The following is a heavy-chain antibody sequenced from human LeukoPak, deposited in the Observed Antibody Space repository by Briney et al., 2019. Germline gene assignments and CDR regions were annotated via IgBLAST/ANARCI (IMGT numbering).Heavy chain of an antibody. CDR2: IYYSGST. V-gene: IGHV4-38-2*02. CDR1: GYSISSGYY. D-gene: IGHD3-10*01. Sequence: SETLSLTCTVSGYSISSGYYWGWIRQPPGKGLEWIGSIYYSGSTYYNPSLKSRVTISVDTSKNQFSLKLSSVTAADTAVYYCARRRRYYYGSGSPKWGYFDYWGQGTLVTVSS. CDR3: ARRRRYYYGSGSPKWGYFDY. J-gene: IGHJ4*02.